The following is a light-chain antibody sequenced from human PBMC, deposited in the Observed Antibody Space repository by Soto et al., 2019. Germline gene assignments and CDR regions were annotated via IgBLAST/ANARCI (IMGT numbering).Light chain of an antibody. J-gene: IGKJ1*01. Sequence: EIVMTQSPATLSVSPGERATLSCRASQSVSSNLAWYQQKSGQAPGLLIYGASTRATGIPARFSGSGSGTEFTLTISSLQSEDFAVYYCQQYNNWPVTFGQGTKVDIK. CDR1: QSVSSN. V-gene: IGKV3-15*01. CDR2: GAS. CDR3: QQYNNWPVT.